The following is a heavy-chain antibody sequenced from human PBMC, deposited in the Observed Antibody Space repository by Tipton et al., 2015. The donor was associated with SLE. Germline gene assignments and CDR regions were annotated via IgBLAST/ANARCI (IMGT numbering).Heavy chain of an antibody. J-gene: IGHJ4*02. CDR2: INHSGST. CDR1: GGSISSSSYY. V-gene: IGHV4-39*07. Sequence: LRLSCTVSGGSISSSSYYWGWIRQPPGKGLEWIGEINHSGSTNYNPSLKSRVTISVDTSKNQFSLKLSSVTAADTAVYYCARVPIYRNRIAVAGTRDYWGQGTLVTVSS. D-gene: IGHD6-19*01. CDR3: ARVPIYRNRIAVAGTRDY.